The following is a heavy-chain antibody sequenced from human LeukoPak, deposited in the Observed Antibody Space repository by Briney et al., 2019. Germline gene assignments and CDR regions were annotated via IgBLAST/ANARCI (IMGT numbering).Heavy chain of an antibody. CDR1: GYTFTGYY. CDR3: ARDRAPYYYDSSAYYFDY. V-gene: IGHV1-2*02. Sequence: ASVTVSCTASGYTFTGYYMHWVRQAPGQGLEWMGWINPNSGGTNYAQKFQGRVTMTRDTSISTAYMELSRLRSDDTAVYYCARDRAPYYYDSSAYYFDYWGQGTLVTVSS. D-gene: IGHD3-22*01. J-gene: IGHJ4*02. CDR2: INPNSGGT.